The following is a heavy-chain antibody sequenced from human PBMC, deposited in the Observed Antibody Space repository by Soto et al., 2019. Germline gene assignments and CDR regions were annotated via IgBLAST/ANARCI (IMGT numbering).Heavy chain of an antibody. CDR3: ASGVYFGGAFDI. D-gene: IGHD3-16*01. Sequence: EVQLVESGGGLVQPGGSLRLSCAASGFTFSSYWMHWVRQAPGKGLVWVSRINSDGSSTSYADSVKGRFTISRDNAKNTMDRQITSLRAEDTAVYYWASGVYFGGAFDIWGQGTMVTVSS. V-gene: IGHV3-74*01. J-gene: IGHJ3*02. CDR1: GFTFSSYW. CDR2: INSDGSST.